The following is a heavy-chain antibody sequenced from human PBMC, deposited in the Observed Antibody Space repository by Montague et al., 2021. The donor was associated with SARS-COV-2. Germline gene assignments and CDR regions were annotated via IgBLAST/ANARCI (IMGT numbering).Heavy chain of an antibody. CDR2: IYYSGST. D-gene: IGHD2-15*01. V-gene: IGHV4-59*01. J-gene: IGHJ4*02. CDR3: ASPGGHCTGGSCYYVY. CDR1: GGSTSTYY. Sequence: SETLSLICSVSGGSTSTYYCSWIRQPPGKGLEWIGHIYYSGSTNYNPSLKSRVTISIDTSKNQFPLELSSVTAADMAVYYCASPGGHCTGGSCYYVYWGQGTLVTVSS.